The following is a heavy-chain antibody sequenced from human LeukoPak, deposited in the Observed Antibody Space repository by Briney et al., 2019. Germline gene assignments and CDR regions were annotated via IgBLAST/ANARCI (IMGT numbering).Heavy chain of an antibody. CDR2: IWYDGSNK. Sequence: PGRSLRLSCAASGFTFSSYGMHWVRQAPGKGLEWVAVIWYDGSNKYYADSVKGRFTISRDNSKNTLYLQVNSLRAEDTAVYYCAKGPRIAVAGTPEYFQHWGQGTLVTVSS. CDR1: GFTFSSYG. J-gene: IGHJ1*01. V-gene: IGHV3-33*06. D-gene: IGHD6-19*01. CDR3: AKGPRIAVAGTPEYFQH.